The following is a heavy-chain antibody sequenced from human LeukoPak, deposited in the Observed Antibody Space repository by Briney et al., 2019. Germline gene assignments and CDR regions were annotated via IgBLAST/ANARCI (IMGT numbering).Heavy chain of an antibody. V-gene: IGHV1-46*03. CDR2: INPSGGST. CDR3: ARAGRPGAIFGVLPSDY. CDR1: GYTFTSYY. J-gene: IGHJ4*02. Sequence: ASVKVSCKASGYTFTSYYMHWVRQAPGQGLEWMGIINPSGGSTSYAQKFQGRVTMTRDTSTSTVYMELSSLRSEDTAVYYCARAGRPGAIFGVLPSDYWGQGTLVTVSS. D-gene: IGHD3-3*01.